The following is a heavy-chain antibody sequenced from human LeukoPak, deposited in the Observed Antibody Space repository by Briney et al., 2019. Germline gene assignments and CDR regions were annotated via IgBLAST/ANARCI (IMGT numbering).Heavy chain of an antibody. CDR1: GGSFSGYY. J-gene: IGHJ4*02. Sequence: TSETLSLTCAVYGGSFSGYYWSWIRQPPGKGLEWIGEINHSGSTNYNPSLKSRVTISVDTSKNQFSLKLSSVTAADTAVYYCARLVVAAISESAYWGQGALSPSPQ. CDR3: ARLVVAAISESAY. D-gene: IGHD2-15*01. CDR2: INHSGST. V-gene: IGHV4-34*01.